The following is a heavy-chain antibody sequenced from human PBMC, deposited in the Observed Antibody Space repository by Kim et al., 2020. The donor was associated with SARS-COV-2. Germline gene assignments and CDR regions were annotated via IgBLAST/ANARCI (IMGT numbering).Heavy chain of an antibody. J-gene: IGHJ4*02. CDR2: IYYSGST. D-gene: IGHD3-10*01. CDR3: ARVRYGSGSFSGLQKDFDY. CDR1: GGSISSGGYY. Sequence: SETLSLTCTVSGGSISSGGYYWSWIRQHPGKGLEWIGYIYYSGSTYYNPSLKSRVTISVDTSKNQFSLKLSSVTAADTAVYYCARVRYGSGSFSGLQKDFDYWGQGTLVTVSS. V-gene: IGHV4-31*03.